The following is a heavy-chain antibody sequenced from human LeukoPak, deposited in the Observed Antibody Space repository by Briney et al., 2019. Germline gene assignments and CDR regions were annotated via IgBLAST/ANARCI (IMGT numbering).Heavy chain of an antibody. CDR3: AREVEGLDY. Sequence: GGSLRLSCAASGFTFSSYAMHWVRQAPGKGLEWVALISYDGSNKYYADSVKGRFTISRDNSKNTLYLQMNSLRVEDTAVYYCAREVEGLDYWGRGTLVTVSS. CDR2: ISYDGSNK. CDR1: GFTFSSYA. J-gene: IGHJ4*02. D-gene: IGHD5-24*01. V-gene: IGHV3-30-3*01.